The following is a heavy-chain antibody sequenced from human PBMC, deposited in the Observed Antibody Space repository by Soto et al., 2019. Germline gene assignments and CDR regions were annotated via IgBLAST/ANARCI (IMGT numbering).Heavy chain of an antibody. CDR2: IYYSGST. J-gene: IGHJ4*02. V-gene: IGHV4-31*03. D-gene: IGHD4-17*01. CDR3: ARTLYGDNVDY. CDR1: GGSISSGGYY. Sequence: PSETLSLTCTVSGGSISSGGYYWSWIRQHPGKGLEWIGYIYYSGSTYYNPSLKSRVTISVDTSKNQFSLKLSSVTAADTAVYYCARTLYGDNVDYWGQGTLVTVS.